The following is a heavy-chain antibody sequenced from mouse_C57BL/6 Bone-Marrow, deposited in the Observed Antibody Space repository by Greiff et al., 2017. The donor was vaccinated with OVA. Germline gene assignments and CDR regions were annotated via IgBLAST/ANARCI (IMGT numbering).Heavy chain of an antibody. J-gene: IGHJ4*01. CDR1: GFTFSSYG. CDR3: ASPYYYGSSYEAMDY. V-gene: IGHV5-6*02. Sequence: EVMLVESGGDLVKPGGSLKLSCAASGFTFSSYGMSWVRQTPDKRLEWVATISSSGSYTYYPDSVKGRFTISRDNAKNTLYLQMSSLKSEDTAMYYCASPYYYGSSYEAMDYWGQGTSVTVSS. D-gene: IGHD1-1*01. CDR2: ISSSGSYT.